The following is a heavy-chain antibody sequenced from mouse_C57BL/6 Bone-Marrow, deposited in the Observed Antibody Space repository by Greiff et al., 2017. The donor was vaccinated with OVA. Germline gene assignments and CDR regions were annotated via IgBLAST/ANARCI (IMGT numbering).Heavy chain of an antibody. CDR2: ISSGGSYT. CDR3: ARHDRDYKFAY. Sequence: EVMLVESGGDLVKPGGSLKLSCAASGFTFSSYGMSWVRQTPDKRLEWVATISSGGSYTYYPDSVKGRFTISRDNAKNTLYLQMSSLKSEDTAMYYCARHDRDYKFAYWGQGTLVTVSA. V-gene: IGHV5-6*01. CDR1: GFTFSSYG. D-gene: IGHD2-12*01. J-gene: IGHJ3*01.